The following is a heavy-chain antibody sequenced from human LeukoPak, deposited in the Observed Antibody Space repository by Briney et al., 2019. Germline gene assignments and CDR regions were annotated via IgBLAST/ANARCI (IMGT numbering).Heavy chain of an antibody. D-gene: IGHD4-17*01. V-gene: IGHV4-4*07. Sequence: SETLSLTCAVYGGSFSGYFWSWLRQPAGKGLEWIGRINASGRTNYNSALKSRVTMSVDTSKNQFSLRVKSVTAADTAVYYCAREYGDFDYWSQGTLVTVSS. CDR2: INASGRT. CDR1: GGSFSGYF. CDR3: AREYGDFDY. J-gene: IGHJ4*02.